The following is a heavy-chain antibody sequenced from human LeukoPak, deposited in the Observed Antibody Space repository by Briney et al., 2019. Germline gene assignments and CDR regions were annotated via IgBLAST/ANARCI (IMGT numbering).Heavy chain of an antibody. CDR1: GYSFTSYW. Sequence: GESLKISCKGSGYSFTSYWIGWVRQMPGKGLEGMGIIYPGDSYTRYSPSFQGQVTISAEKSISTAYLQWSSLKASDTAMYYCARFHSSGYSRWFDPWDQGTLVTVSS. J-gene: IGHJ5*02. V-gene: IGHV5-51*01. D-gene: IGHD3-22*01. CDR2: IYPGDSYT. CDR3: ARFHSSGYSRWFDP.